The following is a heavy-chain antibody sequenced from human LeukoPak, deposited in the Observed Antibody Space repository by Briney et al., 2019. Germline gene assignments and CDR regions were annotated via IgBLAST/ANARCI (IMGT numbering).Heavy chain of an antibody. CDR2: IYYSGST. D-gene: IGHD5-12*01. CDR3: ARQSGYKSFDI. V-gene: IGHV4-39*07. Sequence: PSETLSLTCTVSGGSISSSSYYWGWIRQPPGKGLEWIGSIYYSGSTYYNPSLKSRVTISVDTSKNQFSLKLSSVTAADTAVYYCARQSGYKSFDIWGRGTLVTVSS. J-gene: IGHJ2*01. CDR1: GGSISSSSYY.